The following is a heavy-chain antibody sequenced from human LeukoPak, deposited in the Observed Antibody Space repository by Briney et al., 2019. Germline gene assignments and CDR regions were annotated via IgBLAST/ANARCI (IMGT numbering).Heavy chain of an antibody. Sequence: SETLSLTCTVSGGSISSYYWNWIRQPAGMGLELIGRIYTSGITNYGPSLRSRVTMSLDTSKNQFSLKMSSVTAADTAVYYCARYLVGPLVGSYYSHYMDVWGKGTTVTISS. CDR2: IYTSGIT. D-gene: IGHD2-2*01. CDR3: ARYLVGPLVGSYYSHYMDV. CDR1: GGSISSYY. V-gene: IGHV4-4*07. J-gene: IGHJ6*03.